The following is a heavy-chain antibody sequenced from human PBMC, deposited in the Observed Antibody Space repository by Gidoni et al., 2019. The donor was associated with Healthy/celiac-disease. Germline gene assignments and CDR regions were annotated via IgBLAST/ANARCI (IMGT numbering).Heavy chain of an antibody. Sequence: QVQLVQSGAEVKKPGASVKVSCKASGYTFPSYGISWVRQAPGQGLEWMGWISAYNGNTNYSQKLQGRVTMTTDTSTSTAYMELRSLRSDDTAVYYCARDGQTMVRGVSYYFDYWGQGTLVTVSS. CDR1: GYTFPSYG. CDR3: ARDGQTMVRGVSYYFDY. J-gene: IGHJ4*02. V-gene: IGHV1-18*01. D-gene: IGHD3-10*01. CDR2: ISAYNGNT.